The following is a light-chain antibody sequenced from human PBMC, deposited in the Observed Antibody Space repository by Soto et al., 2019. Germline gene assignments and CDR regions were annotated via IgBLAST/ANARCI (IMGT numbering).Light chain of an antibody. V-gene: IGKV1-39*01. CDR3: QQGFMSPRT. CDR1: QNIRSY. CDR2: SAS. J-gene: IGKJ2*02. Sequence: DIQMTQSPSSLYASVGDSVTITCRASQNIRSYLNWYQQRPGKAPNLLIYSASNLQRGVPSRFRGGGSGADFSLTITSLQPEDFATYYCQQGFMSPRTFGQGTKAEIK.